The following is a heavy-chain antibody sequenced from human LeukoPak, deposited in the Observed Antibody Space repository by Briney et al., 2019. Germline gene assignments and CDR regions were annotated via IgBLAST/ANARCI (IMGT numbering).Heavy chain of an antibody. CDR3: ARWWGFDP. V-gene: IGHV4-34*01. Sequence: SETLSLTCAVYGGSFSDYYWSWIRQPPGKGLEWIGEINHSGSTNYNPSLKSRVTISVGTSKNQFSLKLSSVTAADTAVYFCARWWGFDPWGQGTLVTVSS. CDR1: GGSFSDYY. J-gene: IGHJ5*02. CDR2: INHSGST. D-gene: IGHD2-15*01.